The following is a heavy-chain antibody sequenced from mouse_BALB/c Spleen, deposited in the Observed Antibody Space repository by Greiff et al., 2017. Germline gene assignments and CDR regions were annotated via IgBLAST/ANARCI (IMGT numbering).Heavy chain of an antibody. CDR3: TRDQGYSSSHWYFDV. CDR2: ISSGGSDT. Sequence: EVQLVESGGGLVKPGGSLKLSCAASGFTFSSYTMSWVRQTPEKRLEWVATISSGGSDTYYPDSVKGRFTISRDNAKNTLYLQMSSLKSEDTAMYYCTRDQGYSSSHWYFDVWGAGTTVTVSS. J-gene: IGHJ1*01. CDR1: GFTFSSYT. D-gene: IGHD1-1*01. V-gene: IGHV5-6-4*01.